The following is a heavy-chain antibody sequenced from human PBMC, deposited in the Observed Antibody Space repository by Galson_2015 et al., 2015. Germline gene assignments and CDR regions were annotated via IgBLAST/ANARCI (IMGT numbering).Heavy chain of an antibody. CDR3: AREFYGMDV. V-gene: IGHV6-1*01. CDR1: GDSVSSNSAA. CDR2: TYYRSKWYN. Sequence: CAISGDSVSSNSAAWNWIRQSPSIGLEWLGRTYYRSKWYNDYAVSVKSRITINPDTSKNQFSLLLNSVTPEDTAVYYCAREFYGMDVWGQGTTVTVSS. J-gene: IGHJ6*02.